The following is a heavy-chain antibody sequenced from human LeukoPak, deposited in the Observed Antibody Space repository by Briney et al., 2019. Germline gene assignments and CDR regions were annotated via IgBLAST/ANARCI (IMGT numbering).Heavy chain of an antibody. CDR2: IYNSGTT. Sequence: PSETLSLTCTVSGYYIRSGFYWGWIRQPPGKGLEWIGGIYNSGTTYYNPALKSRVTVSVDTSKNQFSLKLSSVTAADTAVYYCARLQQLAFDYWGQGTLVTVSS. J-gene: IGHJ4*02. D-gene: IGHD6-13*01. CDR1: GYYIRSGFY. V-gene: IGHV4-38-2*02. CDR3: ARLQQLAFDY.